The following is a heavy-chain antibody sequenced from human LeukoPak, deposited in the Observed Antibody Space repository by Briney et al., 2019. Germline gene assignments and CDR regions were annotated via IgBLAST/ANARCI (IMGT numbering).Heavy chain of an antibody. D-gene: IGHD3-22*01. CDR1: GFTFSNYE. J-gene: IGHJ4*02. Sequence: GGSLRLSCAASGFTFSNYEMNWVRQAPGKGLEWVSSISVRSNYRYYADAVRGRFTISRDDARDSLFLQMNSLRAEDTAVYFCVRLRRNSDRSGYYYYYDYWGQGTLVTVSS. V-gene: IGHV3-21*01. CDR3: VRLRRNSDRSGYYYYYDY. CDR2: ISVRSNYR.